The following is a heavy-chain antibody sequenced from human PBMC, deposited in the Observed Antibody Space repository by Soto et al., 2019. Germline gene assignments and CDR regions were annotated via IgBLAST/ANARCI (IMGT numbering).Heavy chain of an antibody. Sequence: ASVKVSCKTYGYTFTGYYIYWLRQAPEQGLEWLGWINPDSGVTNYAQKFQGRVIMTRDTYITTAYMEMWRLTSDDTAVYYCARGGSCLMCTFDPWGLGTLVTGSS. D-gene: IGHD3-16*01. CDR1: GYTFTGYY. V-gene: IGHV1-2*02. CDR2: INPDSGVT. CDR3: ARGGSCLMCTFDP. J-gene: IGHJ5*02.